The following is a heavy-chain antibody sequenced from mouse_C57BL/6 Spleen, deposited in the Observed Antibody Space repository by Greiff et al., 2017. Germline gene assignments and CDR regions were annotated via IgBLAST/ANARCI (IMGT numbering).Heavy chain of an antibody. D-gene: IGHD1-1*01. CDR1: GYTFTSYW. CDR3: SRSNYYGSSYGWYFGV. Sequence: VQLQQPGAELVMPGASVKLSCKASGYTFTSYWMHWVKQRPGQGLEWIGEIDPSDSYTNYNQKFKGKSTLTVDKSSSTAYLQLSSLTSEDSSVYYFSRSNYYGSSYGWYFGVWGTGATVTGSS. J-gene: IGHJ1*03. CDR2: IDPSDSYT. V-gene: IGHV1-69*01.